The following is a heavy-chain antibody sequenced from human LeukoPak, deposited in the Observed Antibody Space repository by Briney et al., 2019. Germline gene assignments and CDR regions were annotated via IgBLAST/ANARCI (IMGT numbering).Heavy chain of an antibody. CDR2: ISSSGSTI. Sequence: GGSLRLSCAASGFTFSSYEMNWVRQAPGKGLEWVSYISSSGSTIYYADSVKGRFTISRDNAKNSLYLQMNSLRAEDTAVYYCAITIGVRGVITPLGYWGQGTLVTVSS. CDR1: GFTFSSYE. D-gene: IGHD3-10*02. J-gene: IGHJ4*02. CDR3: AITIGVRGVITPLGY. V-gene: IGHV3-48*03.